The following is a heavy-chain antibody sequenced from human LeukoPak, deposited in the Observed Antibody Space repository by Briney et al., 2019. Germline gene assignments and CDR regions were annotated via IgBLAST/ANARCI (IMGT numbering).Heavy chain of an antibody. CDR3: ARASGGSDGWFDP. V-gene: IGHV4-31*03. J-gene: IGHJ5*02. CDR1: GGSISSGGYY. CDR2: IYYSGST. D-gene: IGHD2-15*01. Sequence: SETLSLTCTVSGGSISSGGYYWSWLRQHPGKGLEWIGYIYYSGSTYYNPSLKSRVTISVDTSKNQFSLKLSSVTAADTAVYYCARASGGSDGWFDPWGQGTLVTVSS.